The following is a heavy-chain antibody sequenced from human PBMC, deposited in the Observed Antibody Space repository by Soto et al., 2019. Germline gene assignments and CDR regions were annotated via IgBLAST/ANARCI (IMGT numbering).Heavy chain of an antibody. D-gene: IGHD2-2*01. J-gene: IGHJ6*03. V-gene: IGHV4-34*01. Sequence: SETLSLTCAVYGGSFSGYYWSWIRQPPGKGLEWIGEINHSGSTNYNPSLKSRVTISVDTSKNQFSLKLSSVTAADTAVYYCARGWDIVVVPAAPGGVYMDVWGKGTTVTVS. CDR1: GGSFSGYY. CDR2: INHSGST. CDR3: ARGWDIVVVPAAPGGVYMDV.